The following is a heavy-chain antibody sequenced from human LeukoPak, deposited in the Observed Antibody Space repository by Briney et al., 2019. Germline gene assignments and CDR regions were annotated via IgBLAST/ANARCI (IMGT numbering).Heavy chain of an antibody. CDR1: GLTFDDYA. CDR2: IRWNSGRI. Sequence: GGSLRLSCAASGLTFDDYATHCVRHAPGKGLEWVSGIRWNSGRIGYADSVKGRFTISRDNAKNSLYLQMNSLRAEDTAFYYCAKDTSYDILTGSFDYWGQGTLVTVSS. V-gene: IGHV3-9*01. CDR3: AKDTSYDILTGSFDY. J-gene: IGHJ4*02. D-gene: IGHD3-9*01.